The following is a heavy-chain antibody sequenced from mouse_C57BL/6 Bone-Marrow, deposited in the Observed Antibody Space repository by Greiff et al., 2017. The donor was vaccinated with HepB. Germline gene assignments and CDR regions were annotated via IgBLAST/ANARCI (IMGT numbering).Heavy chain of an antibody. J-gene: IGHJ4*01. CDR1: GFNIKDYY. CDR2: IAPEDGET. CDR3: ASGGNDGYYYYAMDY. D-gene: IGHD2-3*01. Sequence: DVQLQESGAELVKPGASVKLSCTASGFNIKDYYMHWVKQRTEQGLEWIGRIAPEDGETKYAPKFQGKAPITADTSSNTAYLQLSSLTSEDTAVYYCASGGNDGYYYYAMDYWGQGTSVTVSS. V-gene: IGHV14-2*01.